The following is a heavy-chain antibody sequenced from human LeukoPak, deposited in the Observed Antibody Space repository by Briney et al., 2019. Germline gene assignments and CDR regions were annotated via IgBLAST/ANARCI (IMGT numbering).Heavy chain of an antibody. J-gene: IGHJ4*02. CDR2: ISGSGGST. Sequence: PGGSLRLSCAASGFTFSSYAMSWVRQAPGKGLEWVSAISGSGGSTYYADSVKGRFTISRDNSKNTLYLQMNSLRAEDTAVYYCAKDALAYCGGDCYLPFYYFDYWGQGTLVTVSS. CDR1: GFTFSSYA. CDR3: AKDALAYCGGDCYLPFYYFDY. D-gene: IGHD2-21*01. V-gene: IGHV3-23*01.